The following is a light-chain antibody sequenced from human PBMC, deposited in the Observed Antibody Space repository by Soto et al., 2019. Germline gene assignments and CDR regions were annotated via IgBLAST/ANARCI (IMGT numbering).Light chain of an antibody. V-gene: IGKV1-17*01. CDR2: AAS. CDR1: QGIRDA. CDR3: LQHNSYPQT. J-gene: IGKJ1*01. Sequence: DIQMTXSPSSLSASXXXXXTITCRASQGIRDALGWYQQKPGKAPKRLIYAASSLQSGVPSRFSGSGSGTEFTLTISSLQPEDFATYYCLQHNSYPQTFGQGTKVEIK.